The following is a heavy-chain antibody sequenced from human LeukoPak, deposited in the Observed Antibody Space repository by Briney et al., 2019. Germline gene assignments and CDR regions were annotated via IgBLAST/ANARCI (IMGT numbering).Heavy chain of an antibody. CDR1: GFTVSSNY. D-gene: IGHD3-10*01. Sequence: PGGSLRLFCAASGFTVSSNYMSWVRHAPAKGLEWGSVIYSGGNTYYADSVKGRFTISIDNSKNTLYLQMNSLRAEDTAMYYCAIGELPDYWGQGTLVTVSS. J-gene: IGHJ4*02. CDR2: IYSGGNT. V-gene: IGHV3-66*01. CDR3: AIGELPDY.